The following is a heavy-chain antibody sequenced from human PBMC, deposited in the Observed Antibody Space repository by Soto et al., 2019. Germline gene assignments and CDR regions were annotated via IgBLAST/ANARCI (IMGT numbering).Heavy chain of an antibody. CDR3: AKEWVYDSSGWSFDY. CDR2: IKQDGSDK. D-gene: IGHD3-22*01. CDR1: GFMFSNYW. J-gene: IGHJ4*02. Sequence: GGSLRLSCAASGFMFSNYWMSWVRQAPGKGLEWVAIIKQDGSDKYYVDSVKGRFTISRDISKNTLYLQMNSLRAEDTAVYYCAKEWVYDSSGWSFDYWGQGTLVTVSS. V-gene: IGHV3-7*01.